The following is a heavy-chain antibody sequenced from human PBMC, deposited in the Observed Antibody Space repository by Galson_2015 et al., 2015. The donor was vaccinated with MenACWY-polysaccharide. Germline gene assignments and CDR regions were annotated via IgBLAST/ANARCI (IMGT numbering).Heavy chain of an antibody. CDR3: ATAPSLHVGQH. V-gene: IGHV3-7*01. D-gene: IGHD5-24*01. J-gene: IGHJ1*01. CDR1: GFTFSTYW. Sequence: SLRLSCAASGFTFSTYWMTWVRQAPGKGLEWVAYIKQDGSEKYYVDSVKGRFTISRDNAENSLYLQMNSLRAEDTAVYYCATAPSLHVGQHWGQGTLVIVSS. CDR2: IKQDGSEK.